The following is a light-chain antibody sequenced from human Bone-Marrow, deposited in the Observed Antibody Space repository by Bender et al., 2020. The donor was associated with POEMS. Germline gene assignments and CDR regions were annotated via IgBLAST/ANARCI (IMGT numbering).Light chain of an antibody. J-gene: IGLJ2*01. CDR2: RNT. CDR3: QAWDSTTADV. CDR1: RLGEEY. V-gene: IGLV3-1*01. Sequence: SHELTQPPSLSVSPGQTATITCSGDRLGEEYVCWYQQKPGQSPILVIYRNTKRASGIPERFSGSNSGNTATLTISGAQPLDEAVYYCQAWDSTTADVFGAGTRMTVL.